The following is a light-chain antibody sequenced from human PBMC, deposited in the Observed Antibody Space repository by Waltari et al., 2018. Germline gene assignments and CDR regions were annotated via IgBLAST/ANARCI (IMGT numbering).Light chain of an antibody. CDR3: HSRDTSGDHVV. Sequence: SSELTQDPAVSVALGQTVRVTCQGDSLRTYYPPWYHQKPGQAPVLVIYGKNKRPSGIPDRFSGSSSGNTASLTITGAQAEDEADYYCHSRDTSGDHVVFGGGTKLTVL. CDR2: GKN. CDR1: SLRTYY. J-gene: IGLJ2*01. V-gene: IGLV3-19*01.